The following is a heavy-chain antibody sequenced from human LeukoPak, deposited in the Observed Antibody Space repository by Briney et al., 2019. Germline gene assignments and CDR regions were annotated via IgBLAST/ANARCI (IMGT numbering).Heavy chain of an antibody. Sequence: GGSLRLSCAASGFTFSSYAMSWVRQAPGKGLEWVSAISGSGGSTYYADSVKGRFTISRDNSKNTLYLQMDSLRAEDTAVYYCAKDCTNGVCSDYWGQGTLVTVSS. D-gene: IGHD2-8*01. CDR1: GFTFSSYA. J-gene: IGHJ4*02. CDR3: AKDCTNGVCSDY. V-gene: IGHV3-23*01. CDR2: ISGSGGST.